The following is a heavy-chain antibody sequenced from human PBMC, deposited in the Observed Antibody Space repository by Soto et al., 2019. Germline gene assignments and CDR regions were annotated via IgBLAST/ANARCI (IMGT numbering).Heavy chain of an antibody. Sequence: GASVKVSCKASGGTFSSYAISWVRQAPGQGLEWMGGIIPIFGTANYAQKFQGRVTITADESTSTAYMELSSLRSEDTAVYYRARGVTYYDFWSGPYYYYGMDVWGQGTTVTVSS. D-gene: IGHD3-3*01. V-gene: IGHV1-69*13. CDR3: ARGVTYYDFWSGPYYYYGMDV. CDR1: GGTFSSYA. CDR2: IIPIFGTA. J-gene: IGHJ6*02.